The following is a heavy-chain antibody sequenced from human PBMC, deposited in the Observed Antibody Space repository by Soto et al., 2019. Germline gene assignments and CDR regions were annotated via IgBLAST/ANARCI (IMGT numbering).Heavy chain of an antibody. Sequence: SETLSLTCTVSGAYISDFSWSWIRQPAGKGLEWIGRITVNGNTQYNPSFRSRVTMSMDTSRNQFSLNLQSATAADTALYYCARESGENWTYEAHWGQGTMVTVYS. CDR2: ITVNGNT. D-gene: IGHD1-7*01. CDR3: ARESGENWTYEAH. CDR1: GAYISDFS. J-gene: IGHJ1*01. V-gene: IGHV4-4*07.